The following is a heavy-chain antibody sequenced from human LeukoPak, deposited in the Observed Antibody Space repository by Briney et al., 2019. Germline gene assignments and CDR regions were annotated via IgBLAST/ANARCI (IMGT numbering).Heavy chain of an antibody. Sequence: GGSLRLSCAASGFTFRSYGMHWVRQAPGKGLEYVSAISSNGGLTYYANSVKGRFTISRDNSRNTLYLQMGSLRAEDMAVYYCATYYYDSGGFHFHHWGQGTLVTVSS. J-gene: IGHJ1*01. CDR2: ISSNGGLT. CDR3: ATYYYDSGGFHFHH. CDR1: GFTFRSYG. D-gene: IGHD3-22*01. V-gene: IGHV3-64*01.